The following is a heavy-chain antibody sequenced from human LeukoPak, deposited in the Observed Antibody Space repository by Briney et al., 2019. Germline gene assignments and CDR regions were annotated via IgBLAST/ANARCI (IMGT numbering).Heavy chain of an antibody. CDR2: INQGGSRL. CDR1: GFTFGRYW. V-gene: IGHV3-7*01. Sequence: GGSLRLSCAGSGFTFGRYWMSWVRQAPGKGLEWVASINQGGSRLHYLDSVTGRFIISRDDAQNSLFLQMTRLRVDDAAVYYCARLKDDVTKLDYWGQGTLVSVSS. CDR3: ARLKDDVTKLDY. D-gene: IGHD2-8*01. J-gene: IGHJ4*02.